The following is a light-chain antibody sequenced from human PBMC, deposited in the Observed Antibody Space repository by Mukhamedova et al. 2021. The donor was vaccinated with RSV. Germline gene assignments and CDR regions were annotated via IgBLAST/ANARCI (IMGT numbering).Light chain of an antibody. CDR2: WAS. V-gene: IGKV4-1*01. Sequence: INCKSSQSVLYSSDNKNYLAWYQQKPGQPPKLLIYWASTRESGVPDRFSGSGSGTDFTLTISSLQAEDVAVYYCQQYYSTPNSFG. J-gene: IGKJ2*03. CDR3: QQYYSTPNS. CDR1: QSVLYSSDNKNY.